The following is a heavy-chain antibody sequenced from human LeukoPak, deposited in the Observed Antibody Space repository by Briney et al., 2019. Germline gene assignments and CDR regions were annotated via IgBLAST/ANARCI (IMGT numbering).Heavy chain of an antibody. CDR1: GLTFSTYG. Sequence: GGSLRLSCAASGLTFSTYGMTWVRQAPGKGLEWVSAISGSGASTYYADSVKGRFTISRDNSKNTLYLQMNSLRAEDTAVYYCAKTGAGYYYMDVWGKGTTVTVSS. V-gene: IGHV3-23*01. J-gene: IGHJ6*03. D-gene: IGHD7-27*01. CDR2: ISGSGAST. CDR3: AKTGAGYYYMDV.